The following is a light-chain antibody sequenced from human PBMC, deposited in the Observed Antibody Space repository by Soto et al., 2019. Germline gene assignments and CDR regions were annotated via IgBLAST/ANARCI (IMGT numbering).Light chain of an antibody. CDR3: LQYNSFPYT. CDR1: QRVSRN. Sequence: EIVMTQSPATLSVSPGERATLSCRASQRVSRNLAWYQQKPGQAPRLLIYGASTRATGIPARFSGSGSETEFTLTISSLQSEDFAVYFCLQYNSFPYTFGQGSKLEMK. CDR2: GAS. J-gene: IGKJ2*01. V-gene: IGKV3-15*01.